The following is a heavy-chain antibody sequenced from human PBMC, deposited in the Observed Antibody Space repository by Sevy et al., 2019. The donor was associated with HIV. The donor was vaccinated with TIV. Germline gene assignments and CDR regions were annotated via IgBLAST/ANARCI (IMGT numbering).Heavy chain of an antibody. CDR1: GGSISSYY. CDR2: IYYSGST. V-gene: IGHV4-59*01. D-gene: IGHD3-10*01. CDR3: GGGGGGSGSLDY. Sequence: SETLSLTCTVSGGSISSYYWSWIRQPPGKGLEWIGYIYYSGSTNYNPSLKSRVTISVDTSKNQFSLKLSSVTAAGTAVYYCGGGGGGSGSLDYWGQGTLVTVSS. J-gene: IGHJ4*02.